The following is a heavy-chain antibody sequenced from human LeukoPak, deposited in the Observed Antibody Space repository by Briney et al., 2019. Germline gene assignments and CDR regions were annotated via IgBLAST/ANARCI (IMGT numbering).Heavy chain of an antibody. J-gene: IGHJ4*02. D-gene: IGHD4-17*01. CDR2: IYYSGST. CDR3: AGYDYGDYESFDY. Sequence: SETLSLTCTVSGGSISSCYWSWIRQPPGKGLEWIGYIYYSGSTNYNPSLKSRVTISVDTSKNQFSLKLSSVTAADTAVYYCAGYDYGDYESFDYWGQGTLVTVSS. CDR1: GGSISSCY. V-gene: IGHV4-59*01.